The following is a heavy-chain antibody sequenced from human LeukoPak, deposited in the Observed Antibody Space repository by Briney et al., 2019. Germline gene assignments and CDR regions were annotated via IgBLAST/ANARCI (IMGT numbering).Heavy chain of an antibody. CDR3: ARDGSGRYYRNWFDP. Sequence: ASVKVSCKASGYTFTGYYMHWVRQTPGQGLEWMAWINPNSSGTNYAQKFQGRVTMTRDTSISTEYMELDRMRSDDTAVYYCARDGSGRYYRNWFDPWGQGTLVTVSS. CDR1: GYTFTGYY. D-gene: IGHD1-26*01. CDR2: INPNSSGT. V-gene: IGHV1-2*02. J-gene: IGHJ5*02.